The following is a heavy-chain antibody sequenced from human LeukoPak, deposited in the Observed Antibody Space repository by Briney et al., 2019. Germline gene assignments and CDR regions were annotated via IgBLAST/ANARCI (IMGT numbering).Heavy chain of an antibody. V-gene: IGHV1-2*02. CDR2: INPNSGGT. CDR1: GYTFTGYY. CDR3: ARRVVPNAFSSFDP. J-gene: IGHJ5*02. Sequence: SSVKVYCKTSGYTFTGYYMYWVRQAPGQGLEWMGWINPNSGGTNYAQKFQGRVTMTRDTSISTVYMELSSLRSDDTAVYFCARRVVPNAFSSFDPWGQGTLVTVSP. D-gene: IGHD2-2*01.